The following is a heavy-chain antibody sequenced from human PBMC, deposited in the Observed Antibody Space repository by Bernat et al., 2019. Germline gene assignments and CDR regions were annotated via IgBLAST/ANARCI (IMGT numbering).Heavy chain of an antibody. CDR1: GGSISSTTYY. CDR2: IYYSGST. J-gene: IGHJ5*02. D-gene: IGHD1-26*01. Sequence: QLQLQESGPGLVKPSKTLSLTCTVSGGSISSTTYYWGWIRQPPGKGLEWIGSIYYSGSTYYNPSLKSRVTISVDTSNNQFSLKPSSVTAADTAVYYCARHDGSYYVNWFDPWGQGTLVTVSS. V-gene: IGHV4-39*01. CDR3: ARHDGSYYVNWFDP.